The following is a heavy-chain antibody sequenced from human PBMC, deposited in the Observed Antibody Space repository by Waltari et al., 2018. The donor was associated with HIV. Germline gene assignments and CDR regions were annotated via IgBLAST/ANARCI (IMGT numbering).Heavy chain of an antibody. CDR1: AFAYVSYA. Sequence: EVQLLESGGGLVQPGGSRRLSCAAPAFAYVSYAITWVRQSPERGLEWVAAVSGSGAKSFYADSVKGRFTISRDNSKNTVFLQMNSLRAADTAIYYCAKAYYENTAYYYDFWGRGTRVTVSS. CDR3: AKAYYENTAYYYDF. D-gene: IGHD3-22*01. J-gene: IGHJ4*02. CDR2: VSGSGAKS. V-gene: IGHV3-23*01.